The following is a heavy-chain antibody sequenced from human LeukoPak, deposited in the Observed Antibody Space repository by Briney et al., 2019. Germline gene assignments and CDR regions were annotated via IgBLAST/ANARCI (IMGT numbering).Heavy chain of an antibody. Sequence: GGSLRLSCAASEFTFSSYAMSWVRQAPGKGLKWVSVISGSGGSTYYADSVKGRFTISRDNSKNTLYLQMNSLRAEDTAVYYCAKVSPRLRAFDIWGQGTMVTVSS. J-gene: IGHJ3*02. CDR1: EFTFSSYA. CDR2: ISGSGGST. V-gene: IGHV3-23*01. CDR3: AKVSPRLRAFDI.